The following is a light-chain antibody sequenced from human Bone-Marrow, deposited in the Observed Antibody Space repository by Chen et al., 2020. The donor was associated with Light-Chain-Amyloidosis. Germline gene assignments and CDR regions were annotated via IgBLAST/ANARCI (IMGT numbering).Light chain of an antibody. Sequence: NFMLTQPHSVSESPGKTVIISCTRSSGSIATNYVQWYQQRPGSSPTTVIYEDDQRPSGVPDRFSGANDRSSDSASLTISGLENEDEADYYCQAYQGGSQEVFGGGTKLTVL. CDR3: QAYQGGSQEV. CDR2: EDD. CDR1: SGSIATNY. V-gene: IGLV6-57*01. J-gene: IGLJ3*02.